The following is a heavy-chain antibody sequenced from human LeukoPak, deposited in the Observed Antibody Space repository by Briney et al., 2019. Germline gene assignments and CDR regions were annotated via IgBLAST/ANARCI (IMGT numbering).Heavy chain of an antibody. CDR2: ISGSGDST. J-gene: IGHJ4*02. V-gene: IGHV3-23*01. CDR3: ARDRGRYYDSRGFYWGYYFDS. CDR1: GFTFSTYA. D-gene: IGHD3-22*01. Sequence: PGGSLRLSCAASGFTFSTYAVNGVRQAPGKGLEWVSTISGSGDSTYYANSVKGGFTISRDNSKDTLYLQMSSVRVDDTAVYYCARDRGRYYDSRGFYWGYYFDSWGQGILVTVST.